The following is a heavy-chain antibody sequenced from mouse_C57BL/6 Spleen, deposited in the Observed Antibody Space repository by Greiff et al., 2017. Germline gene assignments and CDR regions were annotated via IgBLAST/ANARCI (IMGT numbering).Heavy chain of an antibody. Sequence: QVQLQQSGAELVRPGTSVKVSCKASGYAFTNYLIEWVKQRPGQGLEWIGVINPGSGGTNYNEKFKGKATLTADKSSSTAYMQLSSLTSEDSAVYFCARFITTVVATGYFDVWGTGTTVTVSS. J-gene: IGHJ1*03. CDR3: ARFITTVVATGYFDV. D-gene: IGHD1-1*01. CDR2: INPGSGGT. CDR1: GYAFTNYL. V-gene: IGHV1-54*01.